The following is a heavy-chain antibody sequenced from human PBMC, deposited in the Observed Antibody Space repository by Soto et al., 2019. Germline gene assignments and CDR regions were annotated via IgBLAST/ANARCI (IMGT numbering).Heavy chain of an antibody. CDR1: GFTFSFYA. CDR2: ISYNGRNK. CDR3: ARQAKIGDRSQFYFDS. Sequence: QVQLVESGGDVVQPGRSLRLSCAASGFTFSFYAMHWVRQAPGKGLEWVAVISYNGRNKHYVASVKGRFTISRDNSQDTLYLQMDSLRPDDTAVYYCARQAKIGDRSQFYFDSWGPGTLVTVSS. V-gene: IGHV3-30*04. D-gene: IGHD3-16*01. J-gene: IGHJ4*02.